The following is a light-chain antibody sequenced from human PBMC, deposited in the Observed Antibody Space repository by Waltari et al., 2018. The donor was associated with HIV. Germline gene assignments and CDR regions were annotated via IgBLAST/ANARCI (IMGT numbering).Light chain of an antibody. V-gene: IGLV3-25*03. CDR2: KDS. CDR3: QSTDSSGTYVI. J-gene: IGLJ2*01. CDR1: TLPKQY. Sequence: SYELTQPPSVSVSPGQTARITCSGDTLPKQYAFWYQQKPGQAPVLVMYKDSERPSGIPGRFYGSSSGTQVTLTVSGVQAEDEAAYYCQSTDSSGTYVIFGGGTKLTVL.